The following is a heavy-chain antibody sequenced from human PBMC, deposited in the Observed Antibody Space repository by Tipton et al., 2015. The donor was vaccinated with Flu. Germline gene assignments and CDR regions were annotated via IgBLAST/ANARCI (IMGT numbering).Heavy chain of an antibody. CDR2: INHSGST. D-gene: IGHD2/OR15-2a*01. J-gene: IGHJ5*02. CDR3: ARGQIFGWFDP. CDR1: GGSFSGYY. V-gene: IGHV4-34*01. Sequence: LRLSCAVYGGSFSGYYWSWIRQPPGKGLEWIGEINHSGSTNYNPSLKSRVTISVDTSKNQFSLKLSSVTAADTAVYYCARGQIFGWFDPWGQGTLVTVSS.